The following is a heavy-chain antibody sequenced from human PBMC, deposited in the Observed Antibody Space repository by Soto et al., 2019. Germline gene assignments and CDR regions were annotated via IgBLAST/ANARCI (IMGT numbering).Heavy chain of an antibody. CDR3: ARSGGGLAAPEI. J-gene: IGHJ4*02. CDR2: INHSGST. D-gene: IGHD2-15*01. CDR1: GGSFSGYY. Sequence: SETLSLTCAVYGGSFSGYYWSWIRQPPGKGLEWIGEINHSGSTNYNPSLKSRVTISVDTSKNQFSLNLSSVTAADTAVYYFARSGGGLAAPEIWSQGTLVTVPQ. V-gene: IGHV4-34*01.